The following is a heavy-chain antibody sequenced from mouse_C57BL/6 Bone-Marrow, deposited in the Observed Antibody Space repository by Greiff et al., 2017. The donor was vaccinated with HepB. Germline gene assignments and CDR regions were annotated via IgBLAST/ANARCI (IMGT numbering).Heavy chain of an antibody. CDR2: ISSGSSTI. V-gene: IGHV5-17*01. J-gene: IGHJ2*01. CDR1: GFTFSDYG. CDR3: AIDGNYVFDY. Sequence: EVMLVESGGGLVKPGGSLKLSCAASGFTFSDYGMHWVRQAPAKGLEWVAYISSGSSTIYYADTVKGRFTISRDNAKNTLFLQMTSLRSEDTAMYYCAIDGNYVFDYWGQGTTLTVSS. D-gene: IGHD2-1*01.